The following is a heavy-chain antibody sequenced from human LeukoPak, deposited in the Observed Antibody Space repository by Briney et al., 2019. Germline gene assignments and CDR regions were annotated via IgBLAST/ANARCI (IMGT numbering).Heavy chain of an antibody. CDR1: GFSVRSNY. V-gene: IGHV3-66*01. CDR3: ANEELDY. Sequence: GGSLRLSCAASGFSVRSNYMTWVRQAPGKGLEWVSVIYSGRSTYYADSVKGRVTISRDRSNNTLYLQMNSLRVEDTAVYYCANEELDYWGQGVLVTVSS. J-gene: IGHJ4*02. CDR2: IYSGRST.